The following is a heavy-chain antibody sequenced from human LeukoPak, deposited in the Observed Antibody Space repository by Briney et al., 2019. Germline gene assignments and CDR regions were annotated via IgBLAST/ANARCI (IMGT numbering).Heavy chain of an antibody. CDR3: AKDRQLPKEPTDY. D-gene: IGHD1-14*01. CDR2: INGGGGST. CDR1: GFTFRNYA. V-gene: IGHV3-23*01. Sequence: PGGSLRLSCAASGFTFRNYAMTWVRQAPGKGLEWVSAINGGGGSTYYAGSVKGRFTISRDNSRNTLYLQMNSLRAEDTALYYCAKDRQLPKEPTDYWGQGTLVTVSS. J-gene: IGHJ4*02.